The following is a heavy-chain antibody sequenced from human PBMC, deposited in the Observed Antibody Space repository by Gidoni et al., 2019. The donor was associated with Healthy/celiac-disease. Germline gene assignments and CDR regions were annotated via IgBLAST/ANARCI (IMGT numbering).Heavy chain of an antibody. Sequence: QVQLVQSGAEVKKPGSSVKVSCQASGGTFSSYAISWVRQAPGQGLEWMGGIIPILGTANYEQKFQGRATITADKSTSTAYMELSSLRSEDTAVYYCASFDPRGYYYGMDVWGQGTTVTVS. CDR2: IIPILGTA. CDR1: GGTFSSYA. D-gene: IGHD3-10*01. J-gene: IGHJ6*02. CDR3: ASFDPRGYYYGMDV. V-gene: IGHV1-69*06.